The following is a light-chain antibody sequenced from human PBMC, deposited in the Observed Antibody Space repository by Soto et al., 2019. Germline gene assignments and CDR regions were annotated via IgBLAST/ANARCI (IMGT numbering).Light chain of an antibody. CDR2: GAS. CDR3: QQRSTWPPFS. CDR1: QRLSSNY. V-gene: IGKV3D-20*02. J-gene: IGKJ3*01. Sequence: EIVLTQSPGTLSLSPGERATLSCRASQRLSSNYLAWFQQKPGQAPRLLIYGASSRATGIPDRFSGSGSGTDFTLTIPRLEPEDFAVYYCQQRSTWPPFSFGPGTKVDIK.